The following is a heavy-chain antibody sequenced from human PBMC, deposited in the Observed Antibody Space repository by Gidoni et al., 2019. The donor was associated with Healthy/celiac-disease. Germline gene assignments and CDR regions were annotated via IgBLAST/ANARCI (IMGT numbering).Heavy chain of an antibody. CDR1: GFTFSSYA. CDR3: ARENFSNRHPLSPQTLLWGGGSGMDV. V-gene: IGHV3-30-3*01. J-gene: IGHJ6*02. D-gene: IGHD3-10*01. CDR2: ISYDGSNK. Sequence: QVQLVASGGGVVQPGRSLRLSCAASGFTFSSYAMHWVRPAPGKGLEWVAVISYDGSNKYYADSVKGRFTISRDNSKNTLYLQMNSLRAEDTAVYYCARENFSNRHPLSPQTLLWGGGSGMDVWGQGTTVTVSS.